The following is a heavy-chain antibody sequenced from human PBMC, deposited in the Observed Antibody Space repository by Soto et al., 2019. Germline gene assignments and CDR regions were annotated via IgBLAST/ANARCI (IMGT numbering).Heavy chain of an antibody. J-gene: IGHJ4*02. CDR1: GGTFSSYA. V-gene: IGHV1-69*12. CDR3: ASESFMITCGEGGYFDY. D-gene: IGHD3-16*01. Sequence: QVQLVQSGAEVKKPGSSVKVSCKASGGTFSSYAISWVRQAPGQGLEWMGGIIPIFGTSSYAQKFQGRVTITADESTSTAYMELRSLRSADTAVYYWASESFMITCGEGGYFDYWGQGTLVTVSS. CDR2: IIPIFGTS.